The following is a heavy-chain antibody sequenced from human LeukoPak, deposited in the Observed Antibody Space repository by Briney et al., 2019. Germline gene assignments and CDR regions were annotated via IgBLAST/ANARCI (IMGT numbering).Heavy chain of an antibody. D-gene: IGHD3-9*01. CDR3: ARVLTGRDY. J-gene: IGHJ4*02. Sequence: GRFTISRDNAKNSLYLQMNSLRAEDTAVYYCARVLTGRDYWGQGTLGTVSS. V-gene: IGHV3-11*06.